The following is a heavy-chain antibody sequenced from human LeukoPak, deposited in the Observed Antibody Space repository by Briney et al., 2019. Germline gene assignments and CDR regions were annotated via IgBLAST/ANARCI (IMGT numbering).Heavy chain of an antibody. Sequence: ASVKVSCKASGYTFTGYYMHWVRQAPGQGLEWMGWINPNSGGTNYAQKFRGRVTMTRDTSISTAYMELSRLRSDDTAVYYCARGMVNIAARRFFDYWGQGTLVTVSS. V-gene: IGHV1-2*02. D-gene: IGHD6-6*01. J-gene: IGHJ4*02. CDR3: ARGMVNIAARRFFDY. CDR2: INPNSGGT. CDR1: GYTFTGYY.